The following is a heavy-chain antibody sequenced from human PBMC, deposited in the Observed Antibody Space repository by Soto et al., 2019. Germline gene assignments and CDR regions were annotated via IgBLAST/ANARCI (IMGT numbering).Heavy chain of an antibody. J-gene: IGHJ4*02. CDR1: GGTFSSYS. CDR2: IIPIFGTA. Sequence: QVQLVQSGAEVKKPGSSVKVSCKASGGTFSSYSINWVRQAPGQGLEWMGEIIPIFGTANYAQKFQGRVTIPADESTSTAYMELSSLRSEDTAVYYCARDGGRHSGGIDYWGQGNLVTVSS. D-gene: IGHD1-26*01. V-gene: IGHV1-69*01. CDR3: ARDGGRHSGGIDY.